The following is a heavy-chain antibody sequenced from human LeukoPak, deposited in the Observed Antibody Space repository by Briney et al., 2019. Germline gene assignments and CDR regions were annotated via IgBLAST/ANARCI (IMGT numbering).Heavy chain of an antibody. CDR1: GFTFSSYS. CDR3: ASGNYDFWSGYYTGMSWFDP. Sequence: GGSLRLSCAASGFTFSSYSMTWVRQAPGKGLEWVSSISSSSSYIYYADSVEGRFTISRDNAKNSLYLQVNSLRAEDTAVYYCASGNYDFWSGYYTGMSWFDPWGQGTLVTVSS. D-gene: IGHD3-3*01. J-gene: IGHJ5*02. V-gene: IGHV3-21*01. CDR2: ISSSSSYI.